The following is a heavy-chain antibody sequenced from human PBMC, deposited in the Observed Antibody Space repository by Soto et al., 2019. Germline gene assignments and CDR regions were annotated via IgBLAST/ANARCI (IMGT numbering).Heavy chain of an antibody. D-gene: IGHD6-6*01. CDR1: GGSISSSSYY. J-gene: IGHJ4*02. Sequence: SETLSLTCTVSGGSISSSSYYWGWIRQPPGKGLEWIGSIYYSGSTYYNPSLKSRVTISVDTSKNQFSLKLSSVTAADTAVYYCARPGAARTQFDYWGQGTLVTVSS. CDR2: IYYSGST. CDR3: ARPGAARTQFDY. V-gene: IGHV4-39*01.